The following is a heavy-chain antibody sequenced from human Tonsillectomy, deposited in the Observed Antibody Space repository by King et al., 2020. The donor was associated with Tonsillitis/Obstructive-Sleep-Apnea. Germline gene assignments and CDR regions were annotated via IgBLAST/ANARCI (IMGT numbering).Heavy chain of an antibody. CDR2: ISSSGSTI. CDR1: GFTFSSYE. Sequence: VQLVESGGGSVQPGGSLRLSCAASGFTFSSYEFNWVRQAPGKGLEWLSYISSSGSTIYYADSVKGRFTISRDNAKNSLYLQMNSLRAEDTAVYYCAREGLYDYSTWGPGTLVTVSS. D-gene: IGHD5-12*01. V-gene: IGHV3-48*03. CDR3: AREGLYDYST. J-gene: IGHJ5*02.